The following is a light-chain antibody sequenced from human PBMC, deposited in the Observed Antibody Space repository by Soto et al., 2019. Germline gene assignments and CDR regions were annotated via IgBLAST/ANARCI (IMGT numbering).Light chain of an antibody. J-gene: IGLJ1*01. Sequence: QSVMTQPPSVSAAPGQKVTISCSGSSSDIGGNSVSWYKQLPGTAPKLLIYDDNKRPSGIPDRFSGAKSGTSATLGITGFKTGAEADYYCGSWDSSLSAYVFGTGTKLTGL. CDR2: DDN. V-gene: IGLV1-51*01. CDR3: GSWDSSLSAYV. CDR1: SSDIGGNS.